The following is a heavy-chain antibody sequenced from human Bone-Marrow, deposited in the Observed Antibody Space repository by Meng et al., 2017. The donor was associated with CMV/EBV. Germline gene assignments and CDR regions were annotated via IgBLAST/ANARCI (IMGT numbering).Heavy chain of an antibody. V-gene: IGHV1-18*01. CDR2: ISAYNGNT. D-gene: IGHD3-10*01. CDR3: ARDSPPLLLWFGVYYYYGMDV. CDR1: GYTFTSYG. Sequence: ASVKVSCKASGYTFTSYGISWVRQAPGQGLEWMGWISAYNGNTNYAQKLQGRVTMTTDTSTSTAYMELRSLRSDDTAVYYCARDSPPLLLWFGVYYYYGMDVWGQGTTVTGSS. J-gene: IGHJ6*02.